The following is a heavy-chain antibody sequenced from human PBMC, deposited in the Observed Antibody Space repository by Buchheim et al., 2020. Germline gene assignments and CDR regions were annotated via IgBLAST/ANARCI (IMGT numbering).Heavy chain of an antibody. V-gene: IGHV3-23*01. CDR1: GFTFSSYA. CDR2: ISGRGGST. D-gene: IGHD5-12*01. CDR3: AKEASVTTTYMDV. J-gene: IGHJ6*03. Sequence: EVQLLESGGGLLQPGESLRLSCAASGFTFSSYAMTWVRQAPGKGLEWVSSISGRGGSTYYADSVKGRFTISRDNSKNTVFLQMSSLRGEDTAVYYCAKEASVTTTYMDVWGKGTT.